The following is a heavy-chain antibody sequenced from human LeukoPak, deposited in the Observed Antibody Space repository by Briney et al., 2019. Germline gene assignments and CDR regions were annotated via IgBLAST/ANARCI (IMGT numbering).Heavy chain of an antibody. Sequence: ASVKVSCKASGYTFTGYYMYWVRQAPGQGLEWMGWINPNSGGTNYAQKFQGRVTMTRDTSTSTAYMELSRLRSDDTAVYYCARGGEVCSSSSCYRGHDYWGQGTLVTVSS. CDR3: ARGGEVCSSSSCYRGHDY. D-gene: IGHD2-2*01. V-gene: IGHV1-2*02. J-gene: IGHJ4*02. CDR2: INPNSGGT. CDR1: GYTFTGYY.